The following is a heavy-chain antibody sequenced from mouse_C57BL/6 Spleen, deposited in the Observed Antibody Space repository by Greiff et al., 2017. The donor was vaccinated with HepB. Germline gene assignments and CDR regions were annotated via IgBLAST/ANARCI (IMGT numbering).Heavy chain of an antibody. CDR1: GFSLTSYG. Sequence: QVQLQQPGPGLVQPSQSLSITCTVSGFSLTSYGVHWVRQSPGKGLEWLGVIWSGGSTDYNAAFISRLSISKDNSKSQVFFKMNSLQADDTAIYYCARKGYYAALAYWGQGTLVTVSA. CDR3: ARKGYYAALAY. V-gene: IGHV2-2*01. D-gene: IGHD1-1*01. CDR2: IWSGGST. J-gene: IGHJ3*01.